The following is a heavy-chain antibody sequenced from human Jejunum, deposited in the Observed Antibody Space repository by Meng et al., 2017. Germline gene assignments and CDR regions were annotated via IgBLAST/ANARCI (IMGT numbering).Heavy chain of an antibody. CDR3: ASDRITD. D-gene: IGHD3-16*01. Sequence: EVQLGESGGGLVQTGGSLRLSCAASGFTFSIYAMTWVRQAPGKGLEWVSSITASGDSTYYADSVKGRFTISRDNAKDTVFLEMNSLRVEDTAVYYCASDRITDWGQGTLVTVSS. CDR2: ITASGDST. CDR1: GFTFSIYA. V-gene: IGHV3-23*04. J-gene: IGHJ1*01.